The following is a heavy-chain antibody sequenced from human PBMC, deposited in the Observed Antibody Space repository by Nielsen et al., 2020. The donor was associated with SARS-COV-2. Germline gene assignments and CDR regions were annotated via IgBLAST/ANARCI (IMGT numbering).Heavy chain of an antibody. J-gene: IGHJ2*01. CDR1: GFTFSSYW. CDR2: IKQDGSEK. Sequence: GESLKISCAASGFTFSSYWMSWVRQAPGKGLEWVANIKQDGSEKYYVDSVKGRFTISRDNAKNSLYLQMNSLRAEDTAVYYCARGSDYWYFDLWGRGTLVTVSS. CDR3: ARGSDYWYFDL. V-gene: IGHV3-7*03.